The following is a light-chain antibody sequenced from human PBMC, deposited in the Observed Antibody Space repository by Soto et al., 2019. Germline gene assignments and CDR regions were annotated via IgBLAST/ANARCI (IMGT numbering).Light chain of an antibody. CDR3: YSAADNNLV. V-gene: IGLV3-27*01. Sequence: SYELTQPSSVSVSPGQTARITCSGDVLAKKYARWFQQKPGQAPVLVIYKDSERPSGIPERFSGSSSGTTVTLTIGGAQVEDEADYYCYSAADNNLVFGGGTKVTVL. CDR2: KDS. CDR1: VLAKKY. J-gene: IGLJ3*02.